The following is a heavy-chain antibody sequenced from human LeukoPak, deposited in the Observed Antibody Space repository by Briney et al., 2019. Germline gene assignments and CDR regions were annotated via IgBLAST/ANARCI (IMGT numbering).Heavy chain of an antibody. V-gene: IGHV3-23*01. CDR2: ISGSGANT. Sequence: GGSLRLSCTASGYTFSSYAMTWVRQAPGEGLEWVSAISGSGANTYYADSVKGRFAASRDNSKDTLYLQMRSLRAEDTAVYYCARGRSGYGPFDALDIWGHGTWVTVSS. J-gene: IGHJ3*02. CDR3: ARGRSGYGPFDALDI. D-gene: IGHD3-22*01. CDR1: GYTFSSYA.